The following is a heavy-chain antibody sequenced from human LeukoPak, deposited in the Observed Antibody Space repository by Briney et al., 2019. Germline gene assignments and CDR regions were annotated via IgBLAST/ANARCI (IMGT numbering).Heavy chain of an antibody. CDR1: GFTFSNYA. CDR2: ISPSSSDK. J-gene: IGHJ4*02. Sequence: GGSLRLSCAASGFTFSNYAMTLVRQAPGKGLDWVSFISPSSSDKNYADSVKGRFTISRDNAKNSLYLQMNNLRAEDTAVFYCARGSGSSGGLDYWGQGTLVTVSS. CDR3: ARGSGSSGGLDY. V-gene: IGHV3-11*05. D-gene: IGHD1-26*01.